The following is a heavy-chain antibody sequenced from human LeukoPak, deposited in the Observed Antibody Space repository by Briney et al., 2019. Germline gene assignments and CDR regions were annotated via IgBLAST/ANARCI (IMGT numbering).Heavy chain of an antibody. Sequence: ASVKVPCKTSGYTFTGYYIHWVRQAPGQGLEWMGWIDPNSGGSNSAQKFQGRVTMTRDTSISTAYMELSRLRSDDTAVYYCASPGPIYYDILTGYYAFDIWGQGTMVTVSS. CDR3: ASPGPIYYDILTGYYAFDI. CDR2: IDPNSGGS. CDR1: GYTFTGYY. V-gene: IGHV1-2*02. D-gene: IGHD3-9*01. J-gene: IGHJ3*02.